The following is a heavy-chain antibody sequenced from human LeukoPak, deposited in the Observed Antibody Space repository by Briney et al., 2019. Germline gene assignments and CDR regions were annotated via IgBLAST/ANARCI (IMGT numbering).Heavy chain of an antibody. J-gene: IGHJ4*02. V-gene: IGHV3-9*01. CDR1: GFTFDDYA. CDR2: ISWNSGSI. Sequence: GGSLRLSCAASGFTFDDYAMHWVRQAPGKGLEWVSGISWNSGSIGYADSVKGRFTISRDNAKNSLYLQMNSLRAEDTALYYCAKAAAGLGPYYFDYWGQGTLVTVSS. D-gene: IGHD6-13*01. CDR3: AKAAAGLGPYYFDY.